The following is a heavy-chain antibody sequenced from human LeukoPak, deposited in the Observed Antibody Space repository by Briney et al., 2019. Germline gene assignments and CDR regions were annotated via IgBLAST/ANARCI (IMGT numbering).Heavy chain of an antibody. CDR1: GGSMSTYY. CDR2: IYYRGST. J-gene: IGHJ3*02. V-gene: IGHV4-59*08. CDR3: VRQRAHTYGDYKLWPIAFDI. Sequence: PSETLSLTCTVSGGSMSTYYWSWIRQPPGKGLESIGYIYYRGSTTYNPSLKSRVTISLDTSKNQVSLKLTSVTAADTAVYYCVRQRAHTYGDYKLWPIAFDIWGQGTMVTVSS. D-gene: IGHD3-16*01.